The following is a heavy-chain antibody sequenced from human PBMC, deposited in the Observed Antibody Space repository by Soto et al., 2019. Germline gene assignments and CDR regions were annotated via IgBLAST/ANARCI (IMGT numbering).Heavy chain of an antibody. D-gene: IGHD3-10*01. CDR3: AKLSPFTMVRGVMGAFDI. J-gene: IGHJ3*02. V-gene: IGHV3-23*01. CDR2: ISGSGGST. Sequence: PGGSLRLSCAPSGLTFSSYAMSWVRQAPGKGLEWVSAISGSGGSTYYADSVKGRFTISRDNSKNTLYLQMNSLRAEDTAVYYCAKLSPFTMVRGVMGAFDIWGQGTMVTVSS. CDR1: GLTFSSYA.